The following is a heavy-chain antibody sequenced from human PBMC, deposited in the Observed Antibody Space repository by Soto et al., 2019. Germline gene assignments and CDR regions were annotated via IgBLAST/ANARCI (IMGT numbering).Heavy chain of an antibody. J-gene: IGHJ6*03. D-gene: IGHD3-16*01. CDR2: YGGSGGST. CDR1: GFTFSTYG. CDR3: VKFRGRAYHYYYMDV. Sequence: DVQLLESGGGLVQRGGSLRLSCAASGFTFSTYGMTWVRQAPGKGLEWVSYGGSGGSTYYADSVKGRFTISRDNSKNTLYLQMNSLRAEDTAVYYCVKFRGRAYHYYYMDVWGNGITVTVSS. V-gene: IGHV3-23*01.